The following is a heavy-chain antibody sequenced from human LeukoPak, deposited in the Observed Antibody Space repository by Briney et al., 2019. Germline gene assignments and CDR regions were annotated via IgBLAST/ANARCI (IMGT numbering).Heavy chain of an antibody. Sequence: SETLSLTCTVSGGSISRGDYYWSWIRQPPGKGLEWIGYIYYSGSTYYNPSLKSRVTISVDTSKNQFSLKLSSVTAADTAVYYCARMDSYYYDSSGVFDYWGQGTLVTVSS. CDR3: ARMDSYYYDSSGVFDY. J-gene: IGHJ4*02. CDR2: IYYSGST. V-gene: IGHV4-30-4*02. D-gene: IGHD3-22*01. CDR1: GGSISRGDYY.